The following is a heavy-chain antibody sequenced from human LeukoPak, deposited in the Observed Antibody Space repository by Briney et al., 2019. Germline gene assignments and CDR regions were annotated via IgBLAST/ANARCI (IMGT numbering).Heavy chain of an antibody. CDR3: ARVRTPNRIYGDYEVNYFDY. CDR1: GGSISSYY. CDR2: IYTSGST. D-gene: IGHD4-17*01. Sequence: PSETLSLTCTVSGGSISSYYWSWIRQPAGKGLEWIGRIYTSGSTNYNPSLKSRVTMSVDTSKNQFSLKLSSVTAADTAVYYCARVRTPNRIYGDYEVNYFDYWGQGTLVTVSS. J-gene: IGHJ4*02. V-gene: IGHV4-4*07.